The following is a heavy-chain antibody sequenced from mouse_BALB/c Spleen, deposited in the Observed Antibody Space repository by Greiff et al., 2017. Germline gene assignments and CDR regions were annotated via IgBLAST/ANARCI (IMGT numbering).Heavy chain of an antibody. V-gene: IGHV5-17*02. CDR2: ISSGSSTI. CDR1: GFTFSSFG. D-gene: IGHD2-4*01. Sequence: EVKLVESGGGLVQPGGSRKLSCAASGFTFSSFGMHWVRQAPEKGLEWVAYISSGSSTIYYADTVKGRFTISRDNPKNTLFLQMTSLRSEDTAMYYCARGDYDGFAYWGQGTLVTVSA. CDR3: ARGDYDGFAY. J-gene: IGHJ3*01.